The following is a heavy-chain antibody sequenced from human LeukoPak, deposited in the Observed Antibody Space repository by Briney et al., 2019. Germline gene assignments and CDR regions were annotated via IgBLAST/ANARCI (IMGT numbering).Heavy chain of an antibody. D-gene: IGHD3-10*01. V-gene: IGHV1-18*01. Sequence: ASVTVSCKASGYTFTSYGISWVRQAPGQGLEWMGWISAYNGNTNYAQKLQGRVTMTTDTSTSTAYMELRSLRSDDTAVYYCAREENYGSGKDYYGMDVWGQGTTVTVSS. CDR1: GYTFTSYG. CDR2: ISAYNGNT. CDR3: AREENYGSGKDYYGMDV. J-gene: IGHJ6*02.